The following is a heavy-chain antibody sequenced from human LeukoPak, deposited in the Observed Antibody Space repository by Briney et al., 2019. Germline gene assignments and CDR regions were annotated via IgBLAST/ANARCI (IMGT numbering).Heavy chain of an antibody. CDR2: INWNGGST. V-gene: IGHV3-20*04. Sequence: GGSLRLSCAASGFTFSTYSMSWVRQAPGKGLEWVSGINWNGGSTGYADSVKGRFTISRDNAKNSLYLQMNSLRAEDTALYYCARGEDSPFDYWGQGTLVTVSS. CDR1: GFTFSTYS. D-gene: IGHD3-22*01. J-gene: IGHJ4*02. CDR3: ARGEDSPFDY.